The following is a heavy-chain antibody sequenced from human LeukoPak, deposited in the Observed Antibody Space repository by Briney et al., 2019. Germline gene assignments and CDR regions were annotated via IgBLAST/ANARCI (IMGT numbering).Heavy chain of an antibody. CDR3: AKDPLLYSSRGDGLDV. CDR2: ISGSGGST. V-gene: IGHV3-23*01. J-gene: IGHJ6*04. D-gene: IGHD6-13*01. Sequence: GGSLRLSCAASGFTFSSYAMSWVRQAPGKGLEWVSAISGSGGSTCYADSVKGRFTISRDNSKNTLYLQMNSPRAEDTAVYYCAKDPLLYSSRGDGLDVWGKGTTVTVSS. CDR1: GFTFSSYA.